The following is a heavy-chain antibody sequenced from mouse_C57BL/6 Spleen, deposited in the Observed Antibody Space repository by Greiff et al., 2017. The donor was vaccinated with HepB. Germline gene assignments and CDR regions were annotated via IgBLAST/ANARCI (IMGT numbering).Heavy chain of an antibody. Sequence: CGGGLVKPGGSLKLSCAASGFTFSSYAMSWVRQTPEKRLEWVATISDGGSYTYYPDNVKGRFTISRDNAKNNLYLQMSHLKSEDTAMYYFARGGNYFDYWGQGTTLTVSS. CDR3: ARGGNYFDY. CDR1: GFTFSSYA. V-gene: IGHV5-4*01. D-gene: IGHD1-1*02. CDR2: ISDGGSYT. J-gene: IGHJ2*01.